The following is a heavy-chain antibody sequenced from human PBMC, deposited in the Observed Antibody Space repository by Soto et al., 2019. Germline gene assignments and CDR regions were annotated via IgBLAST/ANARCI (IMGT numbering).Heavy chain of an antibody. CDR1: GYTFTSYG. D-gene: IGHD3-16*02. J-gene: IGHJ3*02. Sequence: QVQLVQSGAELKKPGASVKVSCKASGYTFTSYGISWVRRAPGQGLEWMGGMSAYNGNTNYAQKLQGRVTMTTDTSTSTAYMELRSVRSDDTAVYYCASYPIRRAYSYYDYVWGSYRPHDAFDIWGQGTMVTVSS. V-gene: IGHV1-18*01. CDR2: MSAYNGNT. CDR3: ASYPIRRAYSYYDYVWGSYRPHDAFDI.